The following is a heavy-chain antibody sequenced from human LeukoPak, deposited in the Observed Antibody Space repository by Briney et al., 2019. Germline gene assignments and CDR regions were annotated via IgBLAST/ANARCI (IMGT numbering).Heavy chain of an antibody. J-gene: IGHJ4*02. V-gene: IGHV6-1*01. CDR2: TYYRSEWHK. CDR1: GDSVSSNSAA. D-gene: IGHD6-13*01. CDR3: ARDLGGSNWLYVDY. Sequence: SQTLSLTCAISGDSVSSNSAAWNWIRQSPSRGLEWLGRTYYRSEWHKDYAVSVKSRITINPDTSKNQFSLQLNSVTPEDTAVYYCARDLGGSNWLYVDYWGQGTLVTVSS.